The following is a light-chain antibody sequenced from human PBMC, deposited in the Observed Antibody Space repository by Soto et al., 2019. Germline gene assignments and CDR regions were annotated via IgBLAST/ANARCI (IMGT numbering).Light chain of an antibody. J-gene: IGKJ4*01. CDR2: AVF. V-gene: IGKV1-9*01. Sequence: DIQMTQSPSSLSASVGDRVTIXCRASQSISSYLNWFKQKPGRAPKLLIYAVFTLQSGVPSRFSGSGSGTEFTLTISSLQPEDFATYYCQQLNSYPLTFGGGTKVDIK. CDR1: QSISSY. CDR3: QQLNSYPLT.